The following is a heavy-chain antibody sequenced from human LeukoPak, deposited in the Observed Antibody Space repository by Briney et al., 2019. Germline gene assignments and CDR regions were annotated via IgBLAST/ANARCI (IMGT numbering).Heavy chain of an antibody. Sequence: GGSLRLSCAASGFTFSSYAMSWVRQAPGKGLEWVSAISGSGGSTYYADAVKGRFNISRDNSKNTLYLQMNSLRAEDTAVYYCAKDFAEVFDYWGQGTLVTVSS. CDR1: GFTFSSYA. J-gene: IGHJ4*02. D-gene: IGHD3-3*01. CDR2: ISGSGGST. CDR3: AKDFAEVFDY. V-gene: IGHV3-23*01.